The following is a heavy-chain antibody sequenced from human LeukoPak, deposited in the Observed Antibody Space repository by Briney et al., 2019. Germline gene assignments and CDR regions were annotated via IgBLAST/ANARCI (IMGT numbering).Heavy chain of an antibody. V-gene: IGHV3-48*01. CDR1: GFTFSSYS. D-gene: IGHD3-10*01. CDR2: ISSSSSTI. CDR3: ARDSKWFGELKNDY. Sequence: PGGSLRLSCAASGFTFSSYSMNWVRQAPGKRLEWVSYISSSSSTIYYADSVKGRFTISRDNAKNSLYLQMNSLRAEDTAVYYCARDSKWFGELKNDYWGQGTLVTVSS. J-gene: IGHJ4*02.